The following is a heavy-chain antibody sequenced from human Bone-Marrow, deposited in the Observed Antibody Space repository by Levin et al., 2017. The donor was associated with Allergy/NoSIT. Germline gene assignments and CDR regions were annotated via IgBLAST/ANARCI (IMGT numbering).Heavy chain of an antibody. CDR2: MNPNSGNT. V-gene: IGHV1-8*01. J-gene: IGHJ6*02. Sequence: GASVKVSCKASGYTFTSYDINWVRQATGQGLEWMGWMNPNSGNTGYAQKFQGRVTMTRNTSISTAYMELSSLRSEDTAVYYCARGFDWDIVVVPAAIVDYYYGMDVWGQGTTVTVSS. D-gene: IGHD2-2*02. CDR3: ARGFDWDIVVVPAAIVDYYYGMDV. CDR1: GYTFTSYD.